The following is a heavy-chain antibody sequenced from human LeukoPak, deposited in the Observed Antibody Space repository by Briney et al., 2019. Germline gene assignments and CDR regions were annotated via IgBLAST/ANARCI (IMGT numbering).Heavy chain of an antibody. CDR2: ISSSSSTI. CDR1: GFTFSSYS. J-gene: IGHJ4*02. Sequence: GGSLRLSCAASGFTFSSYSMNWVRQAPGKGLEWVSYISSSSSTIYYADSVKGRFTISRDNAKNSLYLQMNSLRAEDTAVYYCARDPVRATDYWGQGTLVTVSS. CDR3: ARDPVRATDY. V-gene: IGHV3-48*01.